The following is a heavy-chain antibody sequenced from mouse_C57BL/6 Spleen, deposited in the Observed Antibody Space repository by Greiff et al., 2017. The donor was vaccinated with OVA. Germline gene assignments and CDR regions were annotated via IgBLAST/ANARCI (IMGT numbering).Heavy chain of an antibody. J-gene: IGHJ2*01. CDR1: GYTFTGYW. V-gene: IGHV1-9*01. CDR2: ILPGSGST. D-gene: IGHD6-5*01. Sequence: QVQLQQSGAELMKPGASVKLSCKASGYTFTGYWIEWVKQRPGHGLEWIGEILPGSGSTNYNEKFKSKATLTVDKSSSTAYMQLSSLTSEDSAVYYCACAYYYPGYWGQGTTLTVSS. CDR3: ACAYYYPGY.